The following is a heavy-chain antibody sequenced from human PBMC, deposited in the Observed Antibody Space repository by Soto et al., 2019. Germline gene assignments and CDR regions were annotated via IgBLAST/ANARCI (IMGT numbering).Heavy chain of an antibody. V-gene: IGHV4-4*02. Sequence: PSDALTRTCRGSARVIRTLHESSRYRPPLGMVLEWTGEIYPSGSTNYNPSFKSRVTISVDKSKSQFSLKLSSVTAADTAVYYCARNSYVTGGGYCDYWGQGTLVTVPS. J-gene: IGHJ4*02. CDR1: ARVIRTLHE. D-gene: IGHD2-8*02. CDR2: IYPSGST. CDR3: ARNSYVTGGGYCDY.